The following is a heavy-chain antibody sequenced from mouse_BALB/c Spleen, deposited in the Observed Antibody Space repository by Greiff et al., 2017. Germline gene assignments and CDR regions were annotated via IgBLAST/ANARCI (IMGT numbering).Heavy chain of an antibody. Sequence: EVLLVESGGGLVKPGGSLKLSCAASGFTFSSYSMSWVRQSPEKRLEWVAEISSGGSYTYYPDTVTGRFTISRDNAKNTLYLEMSSLRSGDTAMYYCASGGGFDYWGQGTLVTVSA. CDR1: GFTFSSYS. CDR2: ISSGGSYT. J-gene: IGHJ3*01. V-gene: IGHV5-9-4*01. D-gene: IGHD3-1*01. CDR3: ASGGGFDY.